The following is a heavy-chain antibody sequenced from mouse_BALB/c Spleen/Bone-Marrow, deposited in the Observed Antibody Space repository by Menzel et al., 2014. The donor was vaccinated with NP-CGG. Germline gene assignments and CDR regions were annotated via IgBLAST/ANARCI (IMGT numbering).Heavy chain of an antibody. CDR2: IDPSDSYT. Sequence: VQLQQSGAELVKPGASVRLSCKASGYTFTSYWMHWVSQRPGQGLEWIGEIDPSDSYTNYTQQFKGKATLTVDKSSSTVYMQLSSLTSEESAVYYCARGGNGYDGDWCFDVWGAGTTVTVSS. D-gene: IGHD2-2*01. CDR3: ARGGNGYDGDWCFDV. V-gene: IGHV1-69*02. J-gene: IGHJ1*01. CDR1: GYTFTSYW.